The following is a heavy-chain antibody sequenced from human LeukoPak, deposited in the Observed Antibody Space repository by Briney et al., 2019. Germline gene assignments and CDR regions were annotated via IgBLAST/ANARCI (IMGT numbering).Heavy chain of an antibody. CDR3: ARAILATIPYYFDY. CDR2: IYYSGST. Sequence: PSEALSLTCTVSGGSISSGDYYWSWIRQPPGKGLEWIGYIYYSGSTYYIPSLKSRVTISVDTSKNQFSLKLSSVTAADTAVYYCARAILATIPYYFDYWGQGTLVTVSS. V-gene: IGHV4-30-4*02. J-gene: IGHJ4*02. D-gene: IGHD5-24*01. CDR1: GGSISSGDYY.